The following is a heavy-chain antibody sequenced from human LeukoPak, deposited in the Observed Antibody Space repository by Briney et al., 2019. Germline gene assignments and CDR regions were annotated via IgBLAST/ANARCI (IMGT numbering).Heavy chain of an antibody. V-gene: IGHV1-18*01. CDR3: ARAPARPSGYCSSTSCYTEFDY. CDR2: ISAYNGNT. CDR1: GYTFTSYG. J-gene: IGHJ4*02. D-gene: IGHD2-2*02. Sequence: ASVKVSCKASGYTFTSYGISWVRQAPGQGLEWMGWISAYNGNTNYAQKLQGRVTMTTDTSTSTAYMELRSLRSDDTAVYYCARAPARPSGYCSSTSCYTEFDYWGQGTLVTVSS.